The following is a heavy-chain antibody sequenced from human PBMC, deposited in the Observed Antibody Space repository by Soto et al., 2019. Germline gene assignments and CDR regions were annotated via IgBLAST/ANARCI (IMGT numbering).Heavy chain of an antibody. CDR2: IYPSDGDT. V-gene: IGHV5-51*01. D-gene: IGHD1-20*01. CDR1: GNTFTSNW. CDR3: AVEVSTAFDF. Sequence: EVQLVQSGAEVKKPGESLRISCKVSGNTFTSNWIAWVRQMPGKGLEWMGIIYPSDGDTRYSPAFQGQVTISADKSITTAYLQWGSLKASDTAMYYCAVEVSTAFDFWGQGTMVTVSS. J-gene: IGHJ3*01.